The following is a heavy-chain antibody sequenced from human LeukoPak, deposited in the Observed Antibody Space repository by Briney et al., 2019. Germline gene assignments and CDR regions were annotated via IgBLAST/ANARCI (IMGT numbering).Heavy chain of an antibody. CDR3: ARALYDFQSSYFDS. V-gene: IGHV3-48*01. Sequence: GGSLRLSCAASGFIFRTYSMNWVRQAPGKGLEWVSYISSSSGTIYYADSVKGRFTISRDNAKNSVYLQMNSLRAEDTAVYYCARALYDFQSSYFDSWGQGSLVSVSS. J-gene: IGHJ4*02. D-gene: IGHD3-3*01. CDR1: GFIFRTYS. CDR2: ISSSSGTI.